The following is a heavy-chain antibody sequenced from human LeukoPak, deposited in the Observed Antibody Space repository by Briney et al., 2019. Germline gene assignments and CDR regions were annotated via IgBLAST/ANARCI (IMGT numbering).Heavy chain of an antibody. CDR2: ISYDGSDE. CDR1: GLTFSSYS. Sequence: GGSLRLSCVASGLTFSSYSMHWVRQAPGKGLEWVGVISYDGSDEYYTDSVKGRFTISRDNSKNTVYLQMNSLRADDTAVYYCARDFTPEWFDIHWGQGTLVTVS. CDR3: ARDFTPEWFDIH. V-gene: IGHV3-30*04. D-gene: IGHD3-3*01. J-gene: IGHJ4*02.